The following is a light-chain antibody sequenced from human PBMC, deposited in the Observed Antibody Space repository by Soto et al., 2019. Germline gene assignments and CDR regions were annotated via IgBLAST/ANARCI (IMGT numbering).Light chain of an antibody. Sequence: DIVMTQSPDSLAVSLGERATFNCKSSQSILDRSKNKYYLVWYQQKSGQPPKLLIYWASLREPGVPDRFTGSGSGTDFTLTISSLQAEDVAVYYCQQYFTSPWTFGQGTKVEI. V-gene: IGKV4-1*01. CDR3: QQYFTSPWT. CDR2: WAS. J-gene: IGKJ1*01. CDR1: QSILDRSKNKYY.